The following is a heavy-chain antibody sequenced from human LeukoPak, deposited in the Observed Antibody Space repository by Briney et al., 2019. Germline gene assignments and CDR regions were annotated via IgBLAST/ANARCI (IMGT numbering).Heavy chain of an antibody. CDR1: GFTFSSYG. V-gene: IGHV3-33*06. J-gene: IGHJ4*02. CDR2: IWYDGSNK. D-gene: IGHD4-17*01. Sequence: PGGSLRLSCAASGFTFSSYGMHWVRQAPGKWLEWVAVIWYDGSNKYYADSVKGRFTISRDNSKNTLYLQMNSLRAEDTAVYYCAKDSSPGDYDHIAFDYWGQGTLVTVPS. CDR3: AKDSSPGDYDHIAFDY.